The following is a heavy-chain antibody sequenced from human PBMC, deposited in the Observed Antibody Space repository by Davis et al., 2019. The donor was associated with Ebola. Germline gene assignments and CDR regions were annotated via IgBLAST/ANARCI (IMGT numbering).Heavy chain of an antibody. CDR1: GFTFSSYA. J-gene: IGHJ5*02. CDR3: ARDRSSSWFKAFGRWFDP. D-gene: IGHD6-13*01. V-gene: IGHV3-30-3*01. Sequence: GGSLRLSCAASGFTFSSYAMHWVRQAPGKGLEWVAVISYDGSNKYYADSVKGRFTISRDNAKNSLYLQMNSLRAEDTAVYYCARDRSSSWFKAFGRWFDPWGQGTLVTVSS. CDR2: ISYDGSNK.